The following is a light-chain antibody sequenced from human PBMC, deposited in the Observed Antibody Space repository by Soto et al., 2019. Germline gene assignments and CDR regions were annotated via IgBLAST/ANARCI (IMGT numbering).Light chain of an antibody. V-gene: IGKV3-20*01. J-gene: IGKJ1*01. CDR1: HSVSYY. CDR2: GAS. Sequence: IVLPQSPATLSLSPGERATLSWRASHSVSYYLAWYQQKPGQAPRLLIYGASNRATGIPDRFSGSGSGTDFTLTISRLEPEDFAVYYCQQYGSSGTFGQGTKVDIK. CDR3: QQYGSSGT.